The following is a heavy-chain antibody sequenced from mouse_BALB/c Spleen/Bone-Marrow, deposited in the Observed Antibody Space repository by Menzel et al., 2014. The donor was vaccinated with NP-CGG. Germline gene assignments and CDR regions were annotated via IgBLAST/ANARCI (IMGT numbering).Heavy chain of an antibody. CDR1: GYTFTSYW. CDR3: ALIYYGNYDYAMDY. CDR2: IDPSDSYT. Sequence: VQLQQSGAELVKPGASVKLSCKASGYTFTSYWMHWVKQRPGQGLEWIGEIDPSDSYTNYNQKFKGKATLTVDKSSCTAYMQLSSLTSEDSAVYYCALIYYGNYDYAMDYWGQGTSVTVSS. V-gene: IGHV1-69*02. J-gene: IGHJ4*01. D-gene: IGHD2-1*01.